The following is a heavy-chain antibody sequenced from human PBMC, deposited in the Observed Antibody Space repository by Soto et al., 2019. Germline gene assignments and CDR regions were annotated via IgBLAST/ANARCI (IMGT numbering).Heavy chain of an antibody. Sequence: EVQLVESGGGLVQPGGSLRLSCAASGFTFSSYSMNWVRQAPGKGLEWVSYISSSSSTIYYADSVKGRFTISRDNAKNSLYLQMNSLRAEDTAVYYCARDKGRSPLVYWGQGTLVTVSS. CDR1: GFTFSSYS. D-gene: IGHD2-15*01. V-gene: IGHV3-48*01. CDR2: ISSSSSTI. CDR3: ARDKGRSPLVY. J-gene: IGHJ4*02.